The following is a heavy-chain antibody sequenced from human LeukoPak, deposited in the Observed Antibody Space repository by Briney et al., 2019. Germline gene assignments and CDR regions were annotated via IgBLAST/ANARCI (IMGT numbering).Heavy chain of an antibody. D-gene: IGHD6-19*01. Sequence: PGGSLRLSCAASGFTFSSYSMNWVRQAPGKGLAWVSSISSSSSYIYYADSVKGRFTISRDNAKNSLYLQMNSLRAEDTAVYYCARDSSGWSGVFDYWGQGTLVTVSS. CDR2: ISSSSSYI. CDR3: ARDSSGWSGVFDY. CDR1: GFTFSSYS. V-gene: IGHV3-21*01. J-gene: IGHJ4*02.